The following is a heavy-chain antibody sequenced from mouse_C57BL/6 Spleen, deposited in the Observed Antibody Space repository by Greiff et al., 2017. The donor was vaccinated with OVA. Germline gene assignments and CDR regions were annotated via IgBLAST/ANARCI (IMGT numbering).Heavy chain of an antibody. Sequence: VQLQQSGAELVRPGTSVQVSCKASGYAFTNYLIEWVKQRPGQGLEWIGVINPGSGGTNYNEKFKGKATLTADKSSSTAYKQLSSLTSEDSAVYFCARSGAAHDYFDYWGQGTTLTVSS. D-gene: IGHD3-2*02. J-gene: IGHJ2*01. CDR2: INPGSGGT. V-gene: IGHV1-54*01. CDR3: ARSGAAHDYFDY. CDR1: GYAFTNYL.